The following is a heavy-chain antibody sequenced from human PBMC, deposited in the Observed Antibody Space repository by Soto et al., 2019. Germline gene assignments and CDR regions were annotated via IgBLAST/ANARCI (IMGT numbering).Heavy chain of an antibody. CDR3: ATDQVCEDPDGYYGMDV. D-gene: IGHD2-8*01. V-gene: IGHV1-24*01. Sequence: GASVKVSCKVSGYTLTELSMHWVRQAPGKGLEWMGGFDPEDGETIYAQKFQGRVTMTEDTSTDTAYMELSSLRSEDTAVYYCATDQVCEDPDGYYGMDVWGQGTTVTVS. J-gene: IGHJ6*02. CDR2: FDPEDGET. CDR1: GYTLTELS.